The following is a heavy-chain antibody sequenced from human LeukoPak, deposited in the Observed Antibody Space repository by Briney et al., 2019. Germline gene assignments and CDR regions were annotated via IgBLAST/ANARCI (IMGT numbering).Heavy chain of an antibody. Sequence: SETLSLTCGVSGASIYSSSYYWAWIRQPPGKGLEWIGSIYYSGTTDYNPSLKSRMSMSIDAPKRQFSLNLTSVTAADTAVYHCARGVSSSGYYKTHLGAFDIWGQGTMVTVSS. CDR3: ARGVSSSGYYKTHLGAFDI. CDR1: GASIYSSSYY. CDR2: IYYSGTT. J-gene: IGHJ3*02. V-gene: IGHV4-39*07. D-gene: IGHD3-22*01.